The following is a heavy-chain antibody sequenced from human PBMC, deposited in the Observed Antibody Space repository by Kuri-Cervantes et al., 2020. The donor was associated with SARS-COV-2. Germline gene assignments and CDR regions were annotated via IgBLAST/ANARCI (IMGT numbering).Heavy chain of an antibody. CDR1: GFTFSDYY. CDR2: ISSSGSTI. D-gene: IGHD7-27*01. J-gene: IGHJ4*02. Sequence: GSLRLSCAASGFTFSDYYMTWIRQAPGKGLEWVSYISSSGSTIYYADSVKGRFTISRDNAKNSLYLQMNSLRAEDTAVYYCARDLRLGKSLDYWGQGTLVTVSS. V-gene: IGHV3-11*04. CDR3: ARDLRLGKSLDY.